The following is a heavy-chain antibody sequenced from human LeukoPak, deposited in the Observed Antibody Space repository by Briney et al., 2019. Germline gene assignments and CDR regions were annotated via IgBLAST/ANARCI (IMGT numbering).Heavy chain of an antibody. CDR2: INGDGYSI. CDR3: ARDGVRDGLYFDR. Sequence: GGSLRLSCAASGFAFSGYWMHWVRQAPGKGLVWLSRINGDGYSISYADSVKGRFTISRDNAKNSLYLQMNSLRDEDTAVYSCARDGVRDGLYFDRWGQGTLVTVSS. CDR1: GFAFSGYW. V-gene: IGHV3-74*01. D-gene: IGHD5-24*01. J-gene: IGHJ4*02.